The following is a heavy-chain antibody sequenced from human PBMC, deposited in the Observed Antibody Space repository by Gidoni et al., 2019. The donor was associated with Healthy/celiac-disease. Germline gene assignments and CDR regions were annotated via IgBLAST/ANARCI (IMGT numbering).Heavy chain of an antibody. V-gene: IGHV1-69*08. CDR2: IIPILGIA. CDR3: ARDLPNYYGSESYQIYYYYGMDV. D-gene: IGHD3-10*01. CDR1: GGTFSSYT. Sequence: QVQLVQSGAEVKTPGSSVKVSCKASGGTFSSYTISWVRQAPGQGLEWMGRIIPILGIANYAQKFQGRVTITADKSTSTAYMELSSLRSEDTAVYYCARDLPNYYGSESYQIYYYYGMDVWGQGTTVTVSS. J-gene: IGHJ6*02.